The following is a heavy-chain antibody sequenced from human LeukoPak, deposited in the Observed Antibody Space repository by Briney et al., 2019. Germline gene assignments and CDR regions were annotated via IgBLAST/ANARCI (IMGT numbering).Heavy chain of an antibody. CDR2: VYPGDSDT. Sequence: EESLKISCKGSGYRFTSYWIGWVRQMPGKGLEWMGIVYPGDSDTRYSPSFQGQVTISADKSISTAYLQWSSLKASDTAMYFCARRLTGDGAPFDYWGQGTLVTVSS. CDR1: GYRFTSYW. J-gene: IGHJ4*02. CDR3: ARRLTGDGAPFDY. D-gene: IGHD7-27*01. V-gene: IGHV5-51*01.